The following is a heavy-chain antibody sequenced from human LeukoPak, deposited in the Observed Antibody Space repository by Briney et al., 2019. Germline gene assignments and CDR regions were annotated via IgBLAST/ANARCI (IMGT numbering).Heavy chain of an antibody. CDR1: GFTFSSNA. J-gene: IGHJ4*02. D-gene: IGHD3-3*01. V-gene: IGHV3-23*01. CDR2: ISNSGSNT. Sequence: GGSLRLSCAASGFTFSSNAMSWVRQAPGKGLEWVSVISNSGSNTYYADSVKGRFTISRDNSMDTLYLQMNSLRAEDTAVYYCAKDGVYYDFWSGYYRQYYFDYWGQGTLVTVSS. CDR3: AKDGVYYDFWSGYYRQYYFDY.